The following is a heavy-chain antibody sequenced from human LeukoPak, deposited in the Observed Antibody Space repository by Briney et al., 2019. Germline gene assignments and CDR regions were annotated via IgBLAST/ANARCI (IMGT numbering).Heavy chain of an antibody. J-gene: IGHJ4*02. CDR3: AKGVLGRTQSVSAGLDY. CDR2: VSYDGTNR. V-gene: IGHV3-30*04. D-gene: IGHD7-27*01. Sequence: PGGSLRLSCAASGFTFSSYAMHWVRHAPGKGLEWVAVVSYDGTNRYYADSVQGRFTISRDNSKNTLYLQMNSLRPEDTAAYYCAKGVLGRTQSVSAGLDYWGQGTLVTVSS. CDR1: GFTFSSYA.